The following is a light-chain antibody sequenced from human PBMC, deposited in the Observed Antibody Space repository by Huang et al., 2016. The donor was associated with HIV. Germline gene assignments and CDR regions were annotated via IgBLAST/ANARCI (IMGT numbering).Light chain of an antibody. V-gene: IGKV1-39*01. Sequence: DIQMTQSPSSLSASVGDRVTVTCRASQRIDAYLNWYQYKPGRATKLLIFATSDLQGGVPSRFSGSRSGTTFTLTISSLQPQDFATYFCQQSYYLPRTFGQGTKVEMK. CDR2: ATS. CDR1: QRIDAY. J-gene: IGKJ2*01. CDR3: QQSYYLPRT.